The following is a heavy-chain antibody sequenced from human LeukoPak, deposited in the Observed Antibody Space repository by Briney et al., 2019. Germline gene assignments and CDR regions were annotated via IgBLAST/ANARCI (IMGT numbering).Heavy chain of an antibody. CDR3: ARSNQAVDY. V-gene: IGHV3-74*01. D-gene: IGHD1-14*01. Sequence: PGRSLRLSCAASGFTFSSYWMHWVRQVPGKGLVWVARINPGGSSITYADSVKGRFTISRDNAKNTLYLQMDSLRAEDTGVYYCARSNQAVDYWGQGTLVAVSS. J-gene: IGHJ4*02. CDR2: INPGGSSI. CDR1: GFTFSSYW.